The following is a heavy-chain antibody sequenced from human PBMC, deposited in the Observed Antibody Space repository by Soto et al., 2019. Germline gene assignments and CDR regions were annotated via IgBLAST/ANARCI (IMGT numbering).Heavy chain of an antibody. CDR2: ISYDGSNK. Sequence: GGSLRLSCAASGFTFSSYAMHWVRQAPGKGLEWVAVISYDGSNKYYADSVKGRFTISRDNSKNTLYLQMNSLRAEDTAVYYCARVRDSSGYYYYYGMDVWGQGTTVTVSS. J-gene: IGHJ6*02. CDR3: ARVRDSSGYYYYYGMDV. D-gene: IGHD3-22*01. V-gene: IGHV3-30-3*01. CDR1: GFTFSSYA.